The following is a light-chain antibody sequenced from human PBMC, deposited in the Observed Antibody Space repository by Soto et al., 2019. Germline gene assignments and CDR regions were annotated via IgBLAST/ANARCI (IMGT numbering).Light chain of an antibody. CDR1: QSVSSN. CDR2: GAS. Sequence: EIVMTQSPATLSVSPGERATLSCRASQSVSSNLAWYQQKPGQAPRLLIYGASSRATGIPARFSGSGSGTEFTLTIRSLQSQDFAVYYCQQYNNWRQTFGQGTKLEIK. CDR3: QQYNNWRQT. J-gene: IGKJ1*01. V-gene: IGKV3-15*01.